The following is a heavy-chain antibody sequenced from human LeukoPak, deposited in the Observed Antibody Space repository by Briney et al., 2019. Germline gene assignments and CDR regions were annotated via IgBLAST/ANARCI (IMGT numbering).Heavy chain of an antibody. CDR3: ARDPRAAGPYYYYGMDV. D-gene: IGHD6-13*01. Sequence: SETLSLTCTVSGGSISSYYWSWIRQSPGKGLEWIGYIYYSGSTNYNPSLKSRVTISVDTSKNQFSLKLSSVTAADTAVYYCARDPRAAGPYYYYGMDVWGQGTTVTVSS. J-gene: IGHJ6*02. CDR2: IYYSGST. V-gene: IGHV4-59*12. CDR1: GGSISSYY.